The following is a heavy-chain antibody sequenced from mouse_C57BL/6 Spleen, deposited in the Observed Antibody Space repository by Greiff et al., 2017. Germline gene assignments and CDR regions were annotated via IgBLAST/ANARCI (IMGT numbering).Heavy chain of an antibody. V-gene: IGHV1-81*01. J-gene: IGHJ2*01. CDR2: IYPRSGNT. Sequence: QVQLKESGAELARPGASVKLSCKASGYTFTSYGISWVKQRTGQGLEWIGEIYPRSGNTYYNEKFKGKATLTADKSSSTAYMELRSLTSEDSAVYFCARRADGNYVGYWGQGTTLTVSS. D-gene: IGHD2-1*01. CDR1: GYTFTSYG. CDR3: ARRADGNYVGY.